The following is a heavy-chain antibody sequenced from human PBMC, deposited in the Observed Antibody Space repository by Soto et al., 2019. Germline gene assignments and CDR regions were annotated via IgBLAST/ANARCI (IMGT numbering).Heavy chain of an antibody. CDR1: GFTFSSYS. CDR2: ISSSSSYI. D-gene: IGHD2-2*01. CDR3: ARDLVPAAILDAFDI. J-gene: IGHJ3*02. V-gene: IGHV3-21*01. Sequence: GGSLRLSCAASGFTFSSYSMNWVRQAPGKGLEWVSSISSSSSYIYYADSVKGRFTISRDNAKNSLYLQMNSLRAEDTAVYYCARDLVPAAILDAFDIWGQGTMVTVSS.